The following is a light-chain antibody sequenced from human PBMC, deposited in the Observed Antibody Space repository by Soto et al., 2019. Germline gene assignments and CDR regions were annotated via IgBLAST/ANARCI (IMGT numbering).Light chain of an antibody. CDR3: QQAASFPIT. V-gene: IGKV1-12*01. CDR2: TGS. CDR1: QSISSW. J-gene: IGKJ5*01. Sequence: DIHMTQSPSTLSASVGDRVTITCRASQSISSWLAWYQQKPGKAPNLLIYTGSSLQSGVPSRFSGSGSGTDFTLTINSLQPEDFATYYCQQAASFPITFGQGTRLEIK.